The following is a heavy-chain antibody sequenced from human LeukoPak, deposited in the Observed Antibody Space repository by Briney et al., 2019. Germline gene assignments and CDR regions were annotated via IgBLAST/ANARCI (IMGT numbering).Heavy chain of an antibody. CDR1: GFTFSSYS. CDR2: ISSSSSTI. J-gene: IGHJ4*02. Sequence: GGSLRLSCAASGFTFSSYSMNWVRQAPGKGLEWVSYISSSSSTIYYADSVKGRFTISRDNAKNSLYLQMNSLRAEDTAVYYCARESFPGVVAFGYWGQGTLVTVSS. D-gene: IGHD3-16*01. V-gene: IGHV3-48*04. CDR3: ARESFPGVVAFGY.